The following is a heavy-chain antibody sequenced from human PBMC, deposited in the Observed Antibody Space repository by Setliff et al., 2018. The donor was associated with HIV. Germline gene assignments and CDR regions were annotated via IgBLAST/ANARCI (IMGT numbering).Heavy chain of an antibody. J-gene: IGHJ4*02. CDR2: ISPSSTII. CDR1: GFSFSSYS. CDR3: AKVVSYLYGPRLAFDF. V-gene: IGHV3-48*01. D-gene: IGHD4-17*01. Sequence: GSLRLSCGASGFSFSSYSMNWVRQAPGKGLEWVSYISPSSTIIYYPDSVKGRFTTSRDNARNTLYLQMNSLRAEDTAVYYCAKVVSYLYGPRLAFDFWGQGTLVTVSS.